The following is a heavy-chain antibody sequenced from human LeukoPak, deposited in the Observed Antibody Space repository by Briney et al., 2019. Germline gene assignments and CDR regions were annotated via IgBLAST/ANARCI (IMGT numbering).Heavy chain of an antibody. Sequence: PGGSLRLSCAASGFTFSSYEMNWVRQAPGKGLEWVSYISSSGSIIYYADSVKGRFTISRDNAKNSLYLQMNSLRADDTAVYYCASNTVVRGVIRETGYGMDVWGQGTTVTDSS. CDR2: ISSSGSII. J-gene: IGHJ6*02. D-gene: IGHD3-10*01. CDR3: ASNTVVRGVIRETGYGMDV. CDR1: GFTFSSYE. V-gene: IGHV3-48*03.